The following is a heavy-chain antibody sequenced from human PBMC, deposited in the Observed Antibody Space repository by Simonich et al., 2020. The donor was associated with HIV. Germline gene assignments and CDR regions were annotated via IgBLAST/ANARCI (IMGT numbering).Heavy chain of an antibody. D-gene: IGHD2-2*01. Sequence: EVQLVESGGGLVKPGGSLRLSCAASGFTFSSYSMNWFRQAPGKGLEWVSSIISSSSYIYYADSVKGRFTISRDNAKNSLYLQMNSLRAEDTAVYYCARDGRKGSSTSCSDYWGQGTLVTVSS. CDR2: IISSSSYI. CDR1: GFTFSSYS. CDR3: ARDGRKGSSTSCSDY. J-gene: IGHJ4*02. V-gene: IGHV3-21*01.